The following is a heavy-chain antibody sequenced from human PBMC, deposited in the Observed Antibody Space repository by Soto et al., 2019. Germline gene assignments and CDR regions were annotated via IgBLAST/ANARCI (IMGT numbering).Heavy chain of an antibody. CDR3: ARGGSYSSGWPEDY. CDR1: GGTFSSYA. D-gene: IGHD6-19*01. V-gene: IGHV1-69*13. Sequence: SVKVSCKASGGTFSSYAISWVRQAPGQGLEWMGGIIPIFGTANYAQKFQGRVTITADESTSTAYMELSSLRSEDTAVYYCARGGSYSSGWPEDYWGQGTPVTVSS. CDR2: IIPIFGTA. J-gene: IGHJ4*02.